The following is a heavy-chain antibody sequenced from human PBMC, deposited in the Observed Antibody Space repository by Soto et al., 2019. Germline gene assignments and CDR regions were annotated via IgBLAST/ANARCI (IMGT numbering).Heavy chain of an antibody. D-gene: IGHD1-26*01. V-gene: IGHV4-4*02. CDR1: GASISSTNW. CDR2: IFHTGRT. J-gene: IGHJ4*02. CDR3: ARGGAGSDY. Sequence: QVQLQESGPGLVKPSGTLSLTCAVSGASISSTNWWNWVRQPPGKGLECIGEIFHTGRTNYNPSLNRRVTISVDKSNNQFSLNLTSVTAADTAVYYCARGGAGSDYWGQGTLVTVSS.